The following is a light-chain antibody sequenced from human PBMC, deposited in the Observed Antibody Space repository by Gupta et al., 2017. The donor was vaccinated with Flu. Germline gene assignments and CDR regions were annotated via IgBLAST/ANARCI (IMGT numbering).Light chain of an antibody. CDR2: ASS. V-gene: IGKV3-20*01. Sequence: TLSLSPGDRATLSCRASQSLISNSYVAWYQQRPGQAPRLLMYASSNRATGIPDRFSGTGSGTDFTLTISRLEPEDFAVYFCQQYAYSPWTFGQGTKVQIK. J-gene: IGKJ1*01. CDR3: QQYAYSPWT. CDR1: QSLISNSY.